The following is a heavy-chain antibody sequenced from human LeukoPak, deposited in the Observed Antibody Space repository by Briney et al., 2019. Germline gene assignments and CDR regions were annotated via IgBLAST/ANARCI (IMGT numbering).Heavy chain of an antibody. D-gene: IGHD4-17*01. CDR2: IRYDGSNK. Sequence: GGSLRLSSAASAFTFSNYGMHWVRQAPGKGLEWVAFIRYDGSNKYYADSVKGRFTISRDNSKNTLYLQMNSLRDEDTAVYYCAKDSSGDYVDYFDYWGQGSLVTVSS. CDR1: AFTFSNYG. CDR3: AKDSSGDYVDYFDY. V-gene: IGHV3-30*02. J-gene: IGHJ4*02.